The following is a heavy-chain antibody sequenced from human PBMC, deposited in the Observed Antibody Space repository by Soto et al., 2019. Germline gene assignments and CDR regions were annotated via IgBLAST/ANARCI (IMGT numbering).Heavy chain of an antibody. V-gene: IGHV3-74*01. D-gene: IGHD4-17*01. J-gene: IGHJ4*02. CDR2: INSDGSST. CDR3: TREHYGDYVRTFDY. Sequence: PVGSLRLSCAVSGITFSSFWMHWVRQTPGKGLVWVSRINSDGSSTSYADSVKGRFTISRDNAKNTLYLQMNSLRAEDTAVYYCTREHYGDYVRTFDYWGQGALVTVSS. CDR1: GITFSSFW.